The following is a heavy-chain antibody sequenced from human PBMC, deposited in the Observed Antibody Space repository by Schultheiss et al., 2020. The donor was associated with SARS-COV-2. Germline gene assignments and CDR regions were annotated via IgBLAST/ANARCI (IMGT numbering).Heavy chain of an antibody. CDR1: GFTFSSYW. CDR2: INSEGSST. J-gene: IGHJ4*02. V-gene: IGHV3-74*01. D-gene: IGHD2-21*01. CDR3: ARDSRSGYCYDY. Sequence: GGSLRLSCAASGFTFSSYWMHWVRQAPGKGLVWVSRINSEGSSTSYADSVKGRFTISRDNAKNTLYLQMNSLRAEDTSVDYCARDSRSGYCYDYLGQGTLVPVSS.